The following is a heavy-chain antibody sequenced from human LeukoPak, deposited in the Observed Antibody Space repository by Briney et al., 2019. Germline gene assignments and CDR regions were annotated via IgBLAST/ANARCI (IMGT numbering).Heavy chain of an antibody. V-gene: IGHV3-7*02. CDR2: IKQDGSEK. J-gene: IGHJ4*02. Sequence: GGSLRLSCAASGFNFSSYEMNWVRQAPGKGLEWVANIKQDGSEKFYLDSVKGRFTIPRDNAKNSVYLQMNSLRVEDTAVYYCVPGSHWGQGTLVTVS. D-gene: IGHD3-10*01. CDR3: VPGSH. CDR1: GFNFSSYE.